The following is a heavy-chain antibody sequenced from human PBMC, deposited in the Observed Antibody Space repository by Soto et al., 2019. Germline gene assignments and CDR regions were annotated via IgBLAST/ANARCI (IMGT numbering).Heavy chain of an antibody. D-gene: IGHD1-26*01. CDR2: ISSSGSTI. Sequence: PGGSLRLSCAASGFTFSDYYMSWIRQASGKGLEWVSYISSSGSTIYYADSVKGRFTISRDNAKNSLYLQMNSLRAEDTAVYYCARGYSGSYENYYYGMDVWGQGTTVTVSS. CDR1: GFTFSDYY. CDR3: ARGYSGSYENYYYGMDV. J-gene: IGHJ6*02. V-gene: IGHV3-11*01.